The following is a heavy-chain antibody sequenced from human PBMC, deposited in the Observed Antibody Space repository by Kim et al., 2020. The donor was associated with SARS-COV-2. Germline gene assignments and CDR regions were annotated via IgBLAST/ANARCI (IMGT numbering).Heavy chain of an antibody. D-gene: IGHD3-16*01. V-gene: IGHV4-34*01. Sequence: SLKSRVTISVDTSKNQFSLKLSSVTAADTAVYYCAREGGGRSYYYYGMDVWGQGTTVIVSS. CDR3: AREGGGRSYYYYGMDV. J-gene: IGHJ6*02.